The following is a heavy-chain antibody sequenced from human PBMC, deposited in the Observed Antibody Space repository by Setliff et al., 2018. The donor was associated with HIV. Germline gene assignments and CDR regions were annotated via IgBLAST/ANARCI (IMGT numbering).Heavy chain of an antibody. CDR2: VFYTGGT. Sequence: SETLSLTCTISGGSITSHYWSWIRQPPGKGLEWIGYVFYTGGTNYRPSLRGRVTISVDTSKNQFSLRLSSVTALDTAVYYCSRLYGSGHYFAFDFWGQGALVTVSS. J-gene: IGHJ4*02. V-gene: IGHV4-59*11. CDR1: GGSITSHY. CDR3: SRLYGSGHYFAFDF. D-gene: IGHD3-10*01.